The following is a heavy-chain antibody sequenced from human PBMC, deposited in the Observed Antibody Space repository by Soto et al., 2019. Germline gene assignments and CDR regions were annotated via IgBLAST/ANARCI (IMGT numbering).Heavy chain of an antibody. V-gene: IGHV4-30-4*01. CDR1: VGSISIGDFY. D-gene: IGHD5-18*01. Sequence: PSETLSLTCTFSVGSISIGDFYWSWIRQPPGKGLELIGNIYYSGSTYYNPSLRSRAIMSVDTSQNQFSLKLSSLTAADTAVYYCATPSEDTDYYYYGMDVWGQGTPVTVSS. J-gene: IGHJ6*01. CDR2: IYYSGST. CDR3: ATPSEDTDYYYYGMDV.